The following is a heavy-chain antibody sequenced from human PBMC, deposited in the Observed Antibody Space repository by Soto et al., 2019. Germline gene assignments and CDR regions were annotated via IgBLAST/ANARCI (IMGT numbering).Heavy chain of an antibody. CDR1: GFTFSSYS. J-gene: IGHJ4*02. D-gene: IGHD2-15*01. Sequence: GGSLILSCAASGFTFSSYSMNWVRQAPGKGLEWVSYISSSSSTIYYADSVKGRFTISRDNAKNSLYLQMNSLRAEDTAVYYCAKEAAVVAATSPGYWGQGTLVTVSS. V-gene: IGHV3-48*01. CDR3: AKEAAVVAATSPGY. CDR2: ISSSSSTI.